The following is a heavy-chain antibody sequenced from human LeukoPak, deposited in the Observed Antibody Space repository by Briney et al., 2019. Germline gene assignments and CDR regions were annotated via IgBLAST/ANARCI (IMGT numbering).Heavy chain of an antibody. CDR3: ARHWRTYYYGSGSEGGYFDY. CDR2: INHSGST. D-gene: IGHD3-10*01. Sequence: SETLSLTCAVYGGSFSGYYWSWIRQPPGKGLEWIGEINHSGSTNYNPSLKSRVTISVDTSKNQFSLKLSSVTAADTAVYYCARHWRTYYYGSGSEGGYFDYWGQGTLVTVSS. V-gene: IGHV4-34*01. CDR1: GGSFSGYY. J-gene: IGHJ4*02.